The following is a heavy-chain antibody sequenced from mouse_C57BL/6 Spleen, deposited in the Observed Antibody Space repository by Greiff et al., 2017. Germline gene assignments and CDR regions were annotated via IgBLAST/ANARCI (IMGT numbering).Heavy chain of an antibody. CDR3: ARSGGGNPFAY. V-gene: IGHV1-82*01. Sequence: VQLQQSGPELVKPGASVKISCKASGYAFSSSWMNWVKQRPGKGLEWIGRIYPGDGDTNYNGKFKGKATLTADKSSSTAYMQLSSLTSEDSAVYFCARSGGGNPFAYWGQGTLVTVSA. J-gene: IGHJ3*01. CDR2: IYPGDGDT. D-gene: IGHD2-1*01. CDR1: GYAFSSSW.